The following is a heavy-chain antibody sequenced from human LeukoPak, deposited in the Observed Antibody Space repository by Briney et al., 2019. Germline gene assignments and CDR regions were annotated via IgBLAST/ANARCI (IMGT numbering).Heavy chain of an antibody. J-gene: IGHJ4*02. Sequence: PGGSLRLSCAASGFTFSSYEMNWVRQAPGKGLEWVSYICSSGSTIYYADSVKGRFTISRDNAKNSLYLQMNSLRAEDTAVYYCARGRQQLYDYWGQGTLVTVSS. CDR2: ICSSGSTI. CDR1: GFTFSSYE. D-gene: IGHD6-13*01. V-gene: IGHV3-48*03. CDR3: ARGRQQLYDY.